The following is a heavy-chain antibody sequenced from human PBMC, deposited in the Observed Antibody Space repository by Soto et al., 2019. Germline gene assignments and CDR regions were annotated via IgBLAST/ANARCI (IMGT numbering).Heavy chain of an antibody. V-gene: IGHV1-18*01. CDR2: ISAYNGNT. J-gene: IGHJ6*02. CDR3: ARDLAYDFWSVPGMDV. CDR1: GYTFTSYG. D-gene: IGHD3-3*01. Sequence: QVQLVQSGAEVKKPGASVKVSCKASGYTFTSYGISWVRQAPGQGLEWMGWISAYNGNTNYAQKLQGRVTMTTDTSTSTAYMALRSLRSDDTAVYYCARDLAYDFWSVPGMDVWGQGTTVTVSS.